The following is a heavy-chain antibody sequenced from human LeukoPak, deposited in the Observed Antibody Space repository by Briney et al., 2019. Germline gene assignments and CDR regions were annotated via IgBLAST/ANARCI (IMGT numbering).Heavy chain of an antibody. CDR2: IRYDGSNK. Sequence: GGSLRLSCAASGFTFSSYGMHWVRQAPGKGLEWVAFIRYDGSNKYYADSVKGRFTISRDNSKNTLYLQMNSLRAEDTAVYYCAKCSVRLDYDFWSGYYDPWGQGTLVTVSS. J-gene: IGHJ5*02. V-gene: IGHV3-30*02. CDR3: AKCSVRLDYDFWSGYYDP. CDR1: GFTFSSYG. D-gene: IGHD3-3*01.